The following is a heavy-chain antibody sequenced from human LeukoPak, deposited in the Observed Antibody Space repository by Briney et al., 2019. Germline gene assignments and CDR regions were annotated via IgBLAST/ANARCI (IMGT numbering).Heavy chain of an antibody. J-gene: IGHJ6*03. V-gene: IGHV4-59*01. CDR3: ARSFNYYYYYMDV. CDR2: ISYSGST. D-gene: IGHD2/OR15-2a*01. Sequence: PSKTLSLTCTVSGASISNYYWNWIRQPPGRGLEWIGYISYSGSTNYNPSLKSRVTISVNTSKNQFSLKLSSVTAADTAVYYCARSFNYYYYYMDVWGEGTTVTVSS. CDR1: GASISNYY.